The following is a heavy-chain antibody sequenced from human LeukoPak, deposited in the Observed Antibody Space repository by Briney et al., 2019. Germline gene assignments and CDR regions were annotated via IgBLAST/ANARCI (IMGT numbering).Heavy chain of an antibody. J-gene: IGHJ6*03. Sequence: GGSLRLSCVASGFSFSAYAMHWVRQAPGKGLDWVAITSQEVRNNFYADSVQGRFTISRDNFKNTVYLQMNRLRVEDTAVYFCARDKGEGIYYFFMDVWGKGTTVTVSS. CDR2: TSQEVRNN. CDR1: GFSFSAYA. D-gene: IGHD3-16*01. V-gene: IGHV3-30-3*01. CDR3: ARDKGEGIYYFFMDV.